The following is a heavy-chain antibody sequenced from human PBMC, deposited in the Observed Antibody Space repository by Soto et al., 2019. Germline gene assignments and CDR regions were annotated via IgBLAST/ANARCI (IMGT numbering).Heavy chain of an antibody. Sequence: GGSLRLSCAASGFTFSTYAMSWVRQAPGKGLEWVSAIGVGGSTYYADSVRGRFTISRDNSRNTLYLQMHSLRAEDAAIYYCAKRDVQTTMVRGVSQPRLYYFDYWGQGTLVTVSS. CDR2: IGVGGST. CDR3: AKRDVQTTMVRGVSQPRLYYFDY. D-gene: IGHD3-10*01. V-gene: IGHV3-23*01. CDR1: GFTFSTYA. J-gene: IGHJ4*02.